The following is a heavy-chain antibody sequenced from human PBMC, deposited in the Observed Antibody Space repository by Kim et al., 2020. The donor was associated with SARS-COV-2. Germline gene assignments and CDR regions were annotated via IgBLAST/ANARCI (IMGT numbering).Heavy chain of an antibody. D-gene: IGHD5-18*01. V-gene: IGHV3-23*01. J-gene: IGHJ4*02. Sequence: GGSLRLSCAASGFTFSSYAMSWVRQAPGKGLEWVSTIDGSGGNTFYADSVKGRFTISRYNSKNTLYLQMNSLRAEDTAVYYCAKAPGGYTYGCYDYWGQGTLVTVS. CDR1: GFTFSSYA. CDR3: AKAPGGYTYGCYDY. CDR2: IDGSGGNT.